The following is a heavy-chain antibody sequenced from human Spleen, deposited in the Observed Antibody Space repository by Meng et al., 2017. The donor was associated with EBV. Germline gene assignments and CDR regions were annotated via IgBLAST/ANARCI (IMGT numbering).Heavy chain of an antibody. CDR3: ARDVHKIGTFDV. CDR1: GYTFTNSG. CDR2: INTNTGNP. D-gene: IGHD1-1*01. J-gene: IGHJ3*01. V-gene: IGHV7-4-1*02. Sequence: HLVHSWSDLKKPGAAVRVSCRASGYTFTNSGMGWVRQAPGQGLELMGWINTNTGNPTYAQGFTGRFVFSLDTSVSTAYLQISSLKAEDTAVYYCARDVHKIGTFDVWGQGTMVTVSS.